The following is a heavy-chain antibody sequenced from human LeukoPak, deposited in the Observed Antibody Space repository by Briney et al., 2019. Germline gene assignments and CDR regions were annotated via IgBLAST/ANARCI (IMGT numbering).Heavy chain of an antibody. CDR1: GFTFSSYW. J-gene: IGHJ4*02. CDR2: INTDGSST. V-gene: IGHV3-74*01. Sequence: GGSLRLSCAASGFTFSSYWMHWVRQAPGKGLVWVSRINTDGSSTSYADSVKGRFTISRDNAKNTLYLQMSSLRAEDTAVYYCAKGAISACYSLDQWGQGTLVTVSS. D-gene: IGHD2/OR15-2a*01. CDR3: AKGAISACYSLDQ.